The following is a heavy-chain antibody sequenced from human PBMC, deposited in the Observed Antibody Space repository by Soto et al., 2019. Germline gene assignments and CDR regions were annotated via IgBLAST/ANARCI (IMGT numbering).Heavy chain of an antibody. Sequence: PGGSLRLSCAASGFTFSSYGMHWVRQAPGKGLEWVAVISYDGSNKYYADSVKGRFTISRDNSKNTLYLQMNSLRAEDTAVYYCAKDHPSVTTAYYFDYWGQGTLVTVSS. V-gene: IGHV3-30*18. CDR3: AKDHPSVTTAYYFDY. CDR1: GFTFSSYG. J-gene: IGHJ4*02. D-gene: IGHD4-17*01. CDR2: ISYDGSNK.